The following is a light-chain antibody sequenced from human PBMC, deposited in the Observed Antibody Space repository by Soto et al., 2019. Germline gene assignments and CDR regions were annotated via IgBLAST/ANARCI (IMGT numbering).Light chain of an antibody. CDR1: ESVASHY. J-gene: IGKJ1*01. CDR3: QQYGGSPANT. V-gene: IGKV3-20*01. Sequence: EVVLTQSPGALSLSPGETATLSCRASESVASHYLAWYQQKPGQAPRLLVYGSSSRATGIPDRFSGSGSGTDFTLTISRLEPEDFAVYYCQQYGGSPANTFGQGTNV. CDR2: GSS.